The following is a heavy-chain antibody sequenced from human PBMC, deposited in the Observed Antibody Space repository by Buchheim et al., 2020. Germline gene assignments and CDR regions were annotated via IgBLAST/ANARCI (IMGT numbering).Heavy chain of an antibody. D-gene: IGHD5-24*01. CDR1: GFTFSTYG. V-gene: IGHV3-33*01. CDR3: ARDRDAYDGYFYYSLDV. Sequence: QVQVVESGGGVVQPGRSLRLSCAASGFTFSTYGMHWVRQAPGQGLEWVAAIWYDGTNKYYADSVQGRFTISRDNSKNTLYLQMNSLRAEDTAVYYCARDRDAYDGYFYYSLDVWGQGTT. J-gene: IGHJ6*02. CDR2: IWYDGTNK.